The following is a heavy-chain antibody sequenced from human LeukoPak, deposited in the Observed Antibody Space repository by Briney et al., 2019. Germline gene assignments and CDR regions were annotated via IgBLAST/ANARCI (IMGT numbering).Heavy chain of an antibody. CDR3: ARDRVVAARPPYYFDY. D-gene: IGHD6-6*01. V-gene: IGHV4-39*07. Sequence: SETLSLTCTVSGGSISSSSYYWGWIRQPPGKGLEWIGSIYYSGSTYYNPSLKSRVTISVDTSKNQFSLKLSSVTAADTAVYYCARDRVVAARPPYYFDYWGQGTLVTVSS. CDR1: GGSISSSSYY. CDR2: IYYSGST. J-gene: IGHJ4*02.